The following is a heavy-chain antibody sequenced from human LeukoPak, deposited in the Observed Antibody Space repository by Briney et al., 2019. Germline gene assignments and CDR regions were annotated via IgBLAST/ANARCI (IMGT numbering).Heavy chain of an antibody. J-gene: IGHJ3*02. CDR2: ISYDGSNK. Sequence: PGGSLRLSCAASGFTFSSYGMHWVRQAPGKGLEWVAVISYDGSNKYSPDSVKGRFTISRDNSKNTLYLQMNSLRAEDTAVYYCASPEWLPDSIDIWGQGTMVTVSS. V-gene: IGHV3-30*03. D-gene: IGHD3-3*01. CDR1: GFTFSSYG. CDR3: ASPEWLPDSIDI.